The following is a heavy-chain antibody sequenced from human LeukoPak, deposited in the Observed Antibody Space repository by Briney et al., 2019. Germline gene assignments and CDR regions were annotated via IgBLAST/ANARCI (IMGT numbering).Heavy chain of an antibody. CDR1: GITFSNYA. CDR3: AKGRPLLDV. J-gene: IGHJ6*02. V-gene: IGHV3-23*01. Sequence: PGGSLRLSCAASGITFSNYAMTWVRQAPGKGLEWVSVISDSGGITSYADSVKGRFTISRDNSKNTLYLQMNSPRAEDTAIYYCAKGRPLLDVWGQGTTVTVS. CDR2: ISDSGGIT.